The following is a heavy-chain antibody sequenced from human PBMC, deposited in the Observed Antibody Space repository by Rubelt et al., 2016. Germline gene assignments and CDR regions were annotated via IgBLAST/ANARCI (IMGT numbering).Heavy chain of an antibody. CDR2: INAGNGNT. J-gene: IGHJ4*02. D-gene: IGHD6-13*01. V-gene: IGHV1-3*01. CDR3: ARDSSIAAAGSPDS. Sequence: GASVKVSCKASGYTFTSYAMHWVRQAPGQRLEWMGWINAGNGNTKYSQKFQGRVTMTTDTSTSTAYMELRSLRSDDTAVYYCARDSSIAAAGSPDSWRQGTLVTVSS. CDR1: GYTFTSYA.